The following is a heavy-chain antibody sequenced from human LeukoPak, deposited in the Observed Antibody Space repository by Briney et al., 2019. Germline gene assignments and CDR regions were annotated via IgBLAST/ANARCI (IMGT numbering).Heavy chain of an antibody. D-gene: IGHD7-27*01. CDR1: GGSFSSYS. V-gene: IGHV1-69*08. J-gene: IGHJ4*02. CDR3: SRSPPLGQRAAY. CDR2: IIPMLSAS. Sequence: SVKVSCKTSGGSFSSYSINWVRQAPGQGLEWMGRIIPMLSASNYAQKLRGRVTITADKTTLTVYMELRNLTSEDKGMYFCSRSPPLGQRAAYWGRGPLVPFS.